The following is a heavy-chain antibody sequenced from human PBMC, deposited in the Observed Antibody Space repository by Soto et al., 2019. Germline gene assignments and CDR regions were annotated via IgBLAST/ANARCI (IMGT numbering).Heavy chain of an antibody. D-gene: IGHD6-19*01. Sequence: QVQLVQSGAEEKKPGASVKVSCKASGYTFTSYAMHWVREAPGQRLEWMGWINAGNGNTKYSQKFQGRVNITSDTPASTAYMELRSLRSEDTAVYYCARSPAIEVADYWGQGTMVTVSS. J-gene: IGHJ4*02. CDR3: ARSPAIEVADY. CDR1: GYTFTSYA. V-gene: IGHV1-3*05. CDR2: INAGNGNT.